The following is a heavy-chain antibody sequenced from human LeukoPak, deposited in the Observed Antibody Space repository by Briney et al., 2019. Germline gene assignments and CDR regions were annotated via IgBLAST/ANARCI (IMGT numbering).Heavy chain of an antibody. J-gene: IGHJ2*01. V-gene: IGHV4-31*03. CDR2: IYYSGTT. Sequence: SQTLSLTCTVSDNSINSGGCYWSWIRQRPGRGLEWIGYIYYSGTTSYNPSLRSRVTISVDTSKNQFALKLFSVTAADTAVYYCASNIPFDLWGRGTLVTVSS. CDR3: ASNIPFDL. CDR1: DNSINSGGCY. D-gene: IGHD2-2*02.